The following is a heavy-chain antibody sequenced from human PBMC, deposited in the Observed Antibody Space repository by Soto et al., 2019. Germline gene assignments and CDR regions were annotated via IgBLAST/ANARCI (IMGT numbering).Heavy chain of an antibody. CDR1: GFTFSNYA. J-gene: IGHJ4*02. CDR3: AREAGTAFDY. V-gene: IGHV3-30-3*01. Sequence: QVQLVESGGGVVQPGRSLRLSCAASGFTFSNYAMHWVRQAPGKGLEWVAFISYNGNDKYYADSVKGRFTISRDNSKNPLYLQMNILRSEDTAVYYCAREAGTAFDYWGQGTLVTVSS. D-gene: IGHD1-7*01. CDR2: ISYNGNDK.